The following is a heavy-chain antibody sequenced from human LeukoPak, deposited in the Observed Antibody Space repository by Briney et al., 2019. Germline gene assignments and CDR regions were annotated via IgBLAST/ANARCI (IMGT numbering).Heavy chain of an antibody. J-gene: IGHJ2*01. Sequence: SETLSLTCTVSGGSISSYYLSLIRQPAGKRLEWIGRIYTSGSTNYNPSLKSRVTMSVGTSKNQFSLKLSSVTAADTAVYYCAKHTVTRVWYFDLWGRGTLVTVSS. CDR2: IYTSGST. CDR3: AKHTVTRVWYFDL. D-gene: IGHD4-17*01. V-gene: IGHV4-4*07. CDR1: GGSISSYY.